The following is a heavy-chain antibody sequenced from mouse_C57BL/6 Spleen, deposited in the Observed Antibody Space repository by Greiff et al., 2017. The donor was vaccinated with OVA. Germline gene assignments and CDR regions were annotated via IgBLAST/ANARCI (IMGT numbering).Heavy chain of an antibody. CDR2: IYPSDSET. Sequence: VQLQQPGAELVRPGSSVKLSCKASGYTFTSYWMDWVKQRPGQGLEWIGNIYPSDSETHYNQKFKDKATLTVDKSSSTAYMQLSSLTSEDSAVYYCARVGGVYYFDYWGQGTTLTVSS. J-gene: IGHJ2*01. V-gene: IGHV1-61*01. CDR1: GYTFTSYW. CDR3: ARVGGVYYFDY.